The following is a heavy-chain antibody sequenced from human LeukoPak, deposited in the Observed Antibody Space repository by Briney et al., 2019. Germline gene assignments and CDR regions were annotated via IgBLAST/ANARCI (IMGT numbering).Heavy chain of an antibody. V-gene: IGHV4-4*07. CDR3: ARDEYQLLRGRYYYYYMDV. J-gene: IGHJ6*03. CDR2: IYSTGRT. CDR1: GGSISNYY. D-gene: IGHD2-2*01. Sequence: PSETLSLTCSVSGGSISNYYWSWIRQPAGRGLEWLGRIYSTGRTNYNPSLKSRVVISVEKSKNQFSLNLSSVTAADTAVYYCARDEYQLLRGRYYYYYMDVWGKGTTVTVSS.